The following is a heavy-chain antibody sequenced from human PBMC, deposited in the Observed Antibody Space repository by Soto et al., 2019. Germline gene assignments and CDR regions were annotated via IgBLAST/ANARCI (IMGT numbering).Heavy chain of an antibody. V-gene: IGHV3-23*01. CDR2: IIWFGDST. J-gene: IGHJ4*01. CDR1: GFTFTAYA. CDR3: ARGSSGYISSWYYFDY. D-gene: IGHD6-13*01. Sequence: GALIASCAASGFTFTAYALSSIRQAPGKRLVGVATIIWFGDSTYREDSVMIRLSIARDHCKNTESLRMTSLSAAASAAYSCARGSSGYISSWYYFDYWGRGTLVTVCS.